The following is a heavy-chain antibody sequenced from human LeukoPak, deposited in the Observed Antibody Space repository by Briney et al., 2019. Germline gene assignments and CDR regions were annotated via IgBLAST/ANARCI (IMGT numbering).Heavy chain of an antibody. V-gene: IGHV3-30*18. J-gene: IGHJ6*02. CDR1: GFTLSSYG. CDR2: ISYDGSNK. D-gene: IGHD1-26*01. Sequence: GGSLRLSCAASGFTLSSYGMHWVRQAPGKGLEWVAVISYDGSNKYYADSVKGRFTISRDNSKNTLYLQMNSLRAEDTAVYYCAKSSTIGGGYYNYYYYGMDVWGQGTPVTVSS. CDR3: AKSSTIGGGYYNYYYYGMDV.